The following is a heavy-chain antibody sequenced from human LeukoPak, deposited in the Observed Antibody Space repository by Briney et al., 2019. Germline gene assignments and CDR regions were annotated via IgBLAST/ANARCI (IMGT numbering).Heavy chain of an antibody. V-gene: IGHV4-38-2*02. Sequence: PSETLSLTCTVSGYSITRGYNWGWVRQSPGKGLEWIASISHAGDTYYNPSLKSRVTISVDTYKNHFSLNLASVTAPDTAVYFCGRGEVGEFDHWGQGTLVTVSS. CDR1: GYSITRGYN. CDR2: ISHAGDT. J-gene: IGHJ4*02. D-gene: IGHD1-26*01. CDR3: GRGEVGEFDH.